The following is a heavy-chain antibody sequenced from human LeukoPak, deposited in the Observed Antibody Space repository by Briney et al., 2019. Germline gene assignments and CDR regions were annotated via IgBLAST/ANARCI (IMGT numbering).Heavy chain of an antibody. CDR1: GFTFSGYN. Sequence: GGSLRLSCAVSGFTFSGYNMNWVRQAPGKGLEWVASITDISSYTYHADSVKGRFTISRDNAKNTLYLEMNSLRVEDTAVYYCAKCGAASRTTCQESAFDMWGQGTMVTVSS. CDR3: AKCGAASRTTCQESAFDM. J-gene: IGHJ3*02. CDR2: ITDISSYT. D-gene: IGHD1-14*01. V-gene: IGHV3-21*04.